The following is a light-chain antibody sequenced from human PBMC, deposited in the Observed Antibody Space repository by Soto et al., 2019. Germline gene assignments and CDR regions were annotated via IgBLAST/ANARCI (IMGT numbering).Light chain of an antibody. CDR2: LGS. J-gene: IGKJ5*01. CDR1: QSLPHSNGYKY. V-gene: IGKV2-28*01. Sequence: DIVMTQSPLSLPVTPGEPASISCRSSQSLPHSNGYKYLNWYPQKQGQSPQLLIYLGSNRASGVPDRFSGSGSGTDFTLKISRVEAEDVGVYYCMQALQTPITFGQGTRLDIK. CDR3: MQALQTPIT.